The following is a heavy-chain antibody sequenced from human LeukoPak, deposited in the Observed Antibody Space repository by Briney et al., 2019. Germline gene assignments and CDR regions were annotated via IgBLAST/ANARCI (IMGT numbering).Heavy chain of an antibody. D-gene: IGHD2-8*01. J-gene: IGHJ6*02. CDR3: ASRRDCTNDVCSGMDV. V-gene: IGHV3-64*01. CDR2: ISSNGGNT. Sequence: PGRSLRLSCAASGFTISGHEMHWVRQAPGKGLEYVSTISSNGGNTYYANSVKGRFTISRDNSKNTLYLQMGSLRAEDMAVYYCASRRDCTNDVCSGMDVWGQGTTVTVSS. CDR1: GFTISGHE.